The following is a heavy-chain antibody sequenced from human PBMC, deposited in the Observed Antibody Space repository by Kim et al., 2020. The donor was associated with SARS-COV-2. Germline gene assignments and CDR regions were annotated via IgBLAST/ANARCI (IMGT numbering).Heavy chain of an antibody. D-gene: IGHD2-2*01. V-gene: IGHV4-38-2*02. Sequence: SETLSLTCTVSGYYISSGYYWGWIRQPPGKGLEWIGSIYHSGSTYYNPSLKSRVTISVDTSKNQFSLKLSSVTAADTAVYYCARDDIVVVPAAIYYYGMDVWGQGTTVTVSS. J-gene: IGHJ6*02. CDR1: GYYISSGYY. CDR3: ARDDIVVVPAAIYYYGMDV. CDR2: IYHSGST.